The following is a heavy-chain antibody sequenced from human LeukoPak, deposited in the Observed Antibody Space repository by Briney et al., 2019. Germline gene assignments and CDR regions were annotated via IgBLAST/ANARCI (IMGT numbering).Heavy chain of an antibody. Sequence: SETLSLTCAVYGGSFSGYYWSWIRQPPGKGLEWIGEINHSGSTNYNPSLKSRVTISVDTSKNQFSLKLSSVTAADTAVYYCAREAAVGSTSPGRYYYYMDVWGKGTTVTISS. J-gene: IGHJ6*03. D-gene: IGHD2-2*01. CDR2: INHSGST. CDR3: AREAAVGSTSPGRYYYYMDV. V-gene: IGHV4-34*01. CDR1: GGSFSGYY.